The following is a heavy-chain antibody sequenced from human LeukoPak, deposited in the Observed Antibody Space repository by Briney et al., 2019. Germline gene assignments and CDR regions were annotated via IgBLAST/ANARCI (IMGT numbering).Heavy chain of an antibody. D-gene: IGHD2-15*01. CDR2: ISYDGSNK. J-gene: IGHJ4*02. CDR1: GFTFSSYG. Sequence: GGSLRLSCAASGFTFSSYGMHWVRQAPGKGLEWVAVISYDGSNKYYADSVKGRFTISRDNSKNTLYLQMNSLRAEDTAVYYCARDPTTEDIVVVVAASGYFDYWGQGTLVTVSS. CDR3: ARDPTTEDIVVVVAASGYFDY. V-gene: IGHV3-30*19.